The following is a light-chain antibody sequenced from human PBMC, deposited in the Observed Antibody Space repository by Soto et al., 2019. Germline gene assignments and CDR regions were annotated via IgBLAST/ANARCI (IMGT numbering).Light chain of an antibody. CDR3: QQYKSYPYT. V-gene: IGKV1-5*03. J-gene: IGKJ2*01. Sequence: DIQMTQSPSTLSASVGDRVTITCRASQTVNTWLAWYQQRPGRAPKLLIYKASTLESGVQSRFSGSGSGTEFTLTITSLQPDDFATYYCQQYKSYPYTFGQGTKLEIK. CDR2: KAS. CDR1: QTVNTW.